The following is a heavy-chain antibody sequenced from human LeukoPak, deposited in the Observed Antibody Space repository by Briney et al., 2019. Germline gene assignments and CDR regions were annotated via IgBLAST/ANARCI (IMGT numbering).Heavy chain of an antibody. V-gene: IGHV3-33*01. D-gene: IGHD3-22*01. CDR2: IWYDGSNK. CDR3: ARDYGSGYYYYFDY. Sequence: GGSLRLSCAASGFTFSSYGMHWVRQAPGKGLEWVADIWYDGSNKYYADSVKGRFTISRDNSKNTLYLQMNSLRAEDTAVYYCARDYGSGYYYYFDYWGQGTLVTVSS. J-gene: IGHJ4*02. CDR1: GFTFSSYG.